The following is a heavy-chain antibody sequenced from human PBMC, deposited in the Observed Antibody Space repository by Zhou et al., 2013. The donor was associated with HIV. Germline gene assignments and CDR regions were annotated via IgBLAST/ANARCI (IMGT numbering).Heavy chain of an antibody. D-gene: IGHD3-10*01. CDR1: GYNFATSG. V-gene: IGHV1-69*05. J-gene: IGHJ3*02. Sequence: QVELVQSGAAVKKPGASVTVSCKASGYNFATSGITWVRQAPGQGLEWMGGIIPIFGTANYAQKFQGRVTITTDESTSTAYMELSSLRSEDTAVYYCARWFGQTAFDIWGQGTMVTVSS. CDR3: ARWFGQTAFDI. CDR2: IIPIFGTA.